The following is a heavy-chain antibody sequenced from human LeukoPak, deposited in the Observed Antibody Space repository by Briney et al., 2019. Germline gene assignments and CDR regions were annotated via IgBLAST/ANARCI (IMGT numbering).Heavy chain of an antibody. J-gene: IGHJ4*02. D-gene: IGHD1/OR15-1a*01. CDR2: ISKDGSKT. V-gene: IGHV3-30*04. CDR1: GFSFSIYT. Sequence: PGGSLRLSCGVSGFSFSIYTLHWVRQAPGKGLEWVGVISKDGSKTYYADSVKGRFTISRDNSKNTLYLQMNSLRVDDMGVYYCARAPPTIGIDYWGQGTLVIVSS. CDR3: ARAPPTIGIDY.